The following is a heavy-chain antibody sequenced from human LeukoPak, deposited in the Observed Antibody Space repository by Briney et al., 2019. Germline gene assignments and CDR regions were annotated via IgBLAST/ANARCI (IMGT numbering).Heavy chain of an antibody. CDR3: ANSISLTQ. Sequence: GGSLRLSCVASGLIFNNFWMSWVRQAPGKGLEWVAKIKYDGSEKYYVDSVKGRFTISRDNAKNSLYLQMNTLRADDTAVYYCANSISLTQWGRGTLVTVSS. D-gene: IGHD3-9*01. CDR2: IKYDGSEK. V-gene: IGHV3-7*03. J-gene: IGHJ4*02. CDR1: GLIFNNFW.